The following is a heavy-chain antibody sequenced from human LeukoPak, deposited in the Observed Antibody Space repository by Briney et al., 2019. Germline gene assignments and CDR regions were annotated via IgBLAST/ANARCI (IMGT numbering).Heavy chain of an antibody. V-gene: IGHV3-74*01. CDR3: ARNLVGATAD. Sequence: DSVKGRFTISRDNAKNTLYLQMNSLRAEDTAVYYCARNLVGATADWGQGTLVTVSS. D-gene: IGHD1-26*01. J-gene: IGHJ4*02.